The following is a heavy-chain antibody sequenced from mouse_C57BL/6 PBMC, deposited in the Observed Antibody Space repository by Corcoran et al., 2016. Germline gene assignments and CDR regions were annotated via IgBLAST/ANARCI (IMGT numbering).Heavy chain of an antibody. CDR2: ISYDGSN. J-gene: IGHJ3*01. Sequence: DVQLQESGPGLVKPSQSLSLTCSVTGYSITSGYYWNWIRQFPGNKLEWMGYISYDGSNNYNPSLKNRISITRDTSKNQFFLKLNSVTTEDTATYYCARDRFRGFAYWGQGTLVTVSA. CDR1: GYSITSGYY. D-gene: IGHD3-3*01. V-gene: IGHV3-6*01. CDR3: ARDRFRGFAY.